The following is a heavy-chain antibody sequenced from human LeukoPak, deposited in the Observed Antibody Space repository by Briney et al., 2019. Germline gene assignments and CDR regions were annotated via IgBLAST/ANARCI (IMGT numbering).Heavy chain of an antibody. CDR2: ISSSSSYI. CDR3: ARDRYYYDSSGYSH. J-gene: IGHJ4*02. Sequence: PGGSLRLSCAASGFTFSSYSMNWARQAPGKGLEWVSSISSSSSYIYYADSVKGRFTISRDNAKNSLYLQMNSLRAEDTAVYYCARDRYYYDSSGYSHWGQGTLVTVSS. D-gene: IGHD3-22*01. CDR1: GFTFSSYS. V-gene: IGHV3-21*01.